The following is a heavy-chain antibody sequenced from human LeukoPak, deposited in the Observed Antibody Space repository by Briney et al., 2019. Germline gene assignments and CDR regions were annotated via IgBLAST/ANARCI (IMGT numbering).Heavy chain of an antibody. Sequence: GESLKISFQASGYCFSNYWIGWVRQMPGKGLEWMGIVHPGDSQTKYSPSFQGQVTISADKSINTAYLQWSSLKASDTAFYYCATTQFPHATGHSVDLDYWGQGTLVTVSS. CDR3: ATTQFPHATGHSVDLDY. D-gene: IGHD3-9*01. J-gene: IGHJ4*02. CDR2: VHPGDSQT. V-gene: IGHV5-51*03. CDR1: GYCFSNYW.